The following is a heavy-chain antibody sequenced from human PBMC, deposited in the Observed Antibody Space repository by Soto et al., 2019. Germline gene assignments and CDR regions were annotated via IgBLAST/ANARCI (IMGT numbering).Heavy chain of an antibody. V-gene: IGHV4-30-4*01. CDR2: IYYSGST. Sequence: PSETLSLTCTVSGGSISSGDYYWSWIRQPPGKGLEWIGYIYYSGSTYYNPSLKSRVTISVDTSKNQFSLKLSSVTAADTAVYYCARGYGRAAAGTLDYRGQRTPVTVSS. D-gene: IGHD6-13*01. CDR3: ARGYGRAAAGTLDY. J-gene: IGHJ4*02. CDR1: GGSISSGDYY.